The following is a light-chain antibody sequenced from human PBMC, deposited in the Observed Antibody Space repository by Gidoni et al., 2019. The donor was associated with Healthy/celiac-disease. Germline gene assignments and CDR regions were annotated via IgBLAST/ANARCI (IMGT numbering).Light chain of an antibody. J-gene: IGLJ2*01. Sequence: QSVLTQPPSASGTPGQGVPISCSGSSSNIGRNLVNLYPQLPGTAPKLLIYSNNQRPSGGPDRFSGSKSGTSASLAISGRQSEDEADYYCAAWDDSLNGVVFGGGTKLTVL. CDR1: SSNIGRNL. CDR3: AAWDDSLNGVV. V-gene: IGLV1-44*01. CDR2: SNN.